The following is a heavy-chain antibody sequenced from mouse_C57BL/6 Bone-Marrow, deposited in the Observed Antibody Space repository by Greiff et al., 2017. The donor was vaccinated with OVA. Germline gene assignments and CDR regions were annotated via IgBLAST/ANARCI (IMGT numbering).Heavy chain of an antibody. CDR1: GYTFTDYY. J-gene: IGHJ1*03. V-gene: IGHV1-26*01. D-gene: IGHD1-1*01. CDR3: ARSLRTTVVARYFDV. CDR2: INPNNGGT. Sequence: VQLQQSGPELVKPGASVKISCKASGYTFTDYYMNWVKQSHGKSLEWIGDINPNNGGTSYNQKFKGKATLTVDKSSSTAYMELRSLTSEDAAVYYCARSLRTTVVARYFDVWGTGTTVTVSS.